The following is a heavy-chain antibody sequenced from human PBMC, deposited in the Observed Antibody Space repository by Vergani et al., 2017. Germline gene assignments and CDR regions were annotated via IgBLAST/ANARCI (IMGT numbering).Heavy chain of an antibody. V-gene: IGHV1-3*01. J-gene: IGHJ5*02. CDR2: INAGNGNT. CDR3: ARAYSLRFDP. CDR1: GYTFTSYA. D-gene: IGHD2-21*01. Sequence: QVQLVQSGAEVKKPGASVKVSCKASGYTFTSYAMHSVRQSPGQRLAWMGWINAGNGNTKYSQKFQGSVTLTRDTSASTAYMEMSSLRSEDTAVYYCARAYSLRFDPSGQGTLVTVAS.